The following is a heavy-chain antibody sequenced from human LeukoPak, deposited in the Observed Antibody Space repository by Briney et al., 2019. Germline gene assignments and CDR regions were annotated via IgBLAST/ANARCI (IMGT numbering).Heavy chain of an antibody. V-gene: IGHV4-30-2*01. D-gene: IGHD3-3*01. J-gene: IGHJ4*02. Sequence: SETLSLTCAVSGGSISSGGYSWSWIRQPPGTGLEWIGYIYHSGSTYYNPSLKSRVTISVDRSKNQFSLKLSSVTAADTAVYYCARGTIFGVVITEYYFDYWGQGTLVTVSS. CDR3: ARGTIFGVVITEYYFDY. CDR2: IYHSGST. CDR1: GGSISSGGYS.